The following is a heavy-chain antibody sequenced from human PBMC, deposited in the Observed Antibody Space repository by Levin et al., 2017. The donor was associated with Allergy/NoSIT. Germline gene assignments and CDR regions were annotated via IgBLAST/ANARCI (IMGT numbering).Heavy chain of an antibody. Sequence: GGSLRLSCAASGFTFSSYGMHWVRQAPGKVLEWVAVISYDGSNKYYADSVKGRFTISRDNSKNTLYLQMNSLRAEDTAVYYCAKENFHSSSALRPRPYGMDVWGQGTTVTVSS. CDR1: GFTFSSYG. D-gene: IGHD6-6*01. V-gene: IGHV3-30*18. CDR2: ISYDGSNK. J-gene: IGHJ6*02. CDR3: AKENFHSSSALRPRPYGMDV.